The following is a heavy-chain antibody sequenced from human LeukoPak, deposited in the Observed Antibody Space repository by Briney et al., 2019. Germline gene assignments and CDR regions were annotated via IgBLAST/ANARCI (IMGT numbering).Heavy chain of an antibody. D-gene: IGHD1-14*01. V-gene: IGHV1-69*13. CDR1: GGTFSNYA. CDR3: ARSPVGLRKGSDDDYYFDY. CDR2: IIPIFGTT. Sequence: ASVKVSCKASGGTFSNYAISWVRQAPGQGLEWMGGIIPIFGTTNYAQKFQGRVTTTADESTSTAYMELRSLRSEDTAVYYCARSPVGLRKGSDDDYYFDYWGQGTLVTVSS. J-gene: IGHJ4*02.